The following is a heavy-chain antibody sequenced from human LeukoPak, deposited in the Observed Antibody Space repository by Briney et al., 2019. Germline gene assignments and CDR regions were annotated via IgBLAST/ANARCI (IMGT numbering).Heavy chain of an antibody. V-gene: IGHV3-66*01. CDR2: IYSGGST. Sequence: GGSLRLSCAASGFTVSSNYMSWVRQAPGKGLEWVSVIYSGGSTYYADSVQGRSTISRDNSKNTLYLQINSLRAEDTAVYYCTAPRPPYWGQGTLVTVSS. J-gene: IGHJ4*02. CDR1: GFTVSSNY. CDR3: TAPRPPY. D-gene: IGHD6-6*01.